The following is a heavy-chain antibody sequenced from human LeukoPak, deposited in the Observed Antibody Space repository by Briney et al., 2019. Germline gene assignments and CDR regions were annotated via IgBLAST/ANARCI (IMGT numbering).Heavy chain of an antibody. CDR3: AMGTATLIDY. V-gene: IGHV3-30*14. CDR2: ISYDGSNK. Sequence: HSGGSLRLSCAASGFTFSSYAMHWVRQAPGKGLEWVAVISYDGSNKYYADSVKGRFTISRDNSKNTLYLQMNSLRAEDTAVYYCAMGTATLIDYWGQGTLVTVSS. CDR1: GFTFSSYA. J-gene: IGHJ4*02. D-gene: IGHD2-21*02.